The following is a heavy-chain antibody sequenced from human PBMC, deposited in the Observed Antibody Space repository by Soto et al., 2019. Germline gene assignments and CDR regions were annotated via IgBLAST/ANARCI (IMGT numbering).Heavy chain of an antibody. J-gene: IGHJ4*02. Sequence: GGSLRLSCAASGFTFSSYAMTWVRQAPGKGLEWVSSISYNGGSTYYADSVKGRFTISRDNSKNTLYLQMNSLRAEDTAVYYCTKVAGPTIFGLTINFWGQGTLVTVS. D-gene: IGHD3-3*01. CDR3: TKVAGPTIFGLTINF. V-gene: IGHV3-23*01. CDR2: ISYNGGST. CDR1: GFTFSSYA.